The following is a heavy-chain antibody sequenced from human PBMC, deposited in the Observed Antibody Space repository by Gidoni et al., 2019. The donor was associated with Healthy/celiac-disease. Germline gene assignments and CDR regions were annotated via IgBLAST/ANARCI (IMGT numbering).Heavy chain of an antibody. J-gene: IGHJ4*02. CDR3: ARQWATGYQPAVFDY. V-gene: IGHV4-34*01. CDR1: GGSFSGYY. Sequence: QVQLQQWGAGLLKPSETLSLTCAVYGGSFSGYYWSWIRQPPGKGLEWIGEINHSGSTNYNPSLKSRVTISVDTSKNQFSLKLSSVTAADTAVYYCARQWATGYQPAVFDYWGQGTLVTVSS. CDR2: INHSGST. D-gene: IGHD3-9*01.